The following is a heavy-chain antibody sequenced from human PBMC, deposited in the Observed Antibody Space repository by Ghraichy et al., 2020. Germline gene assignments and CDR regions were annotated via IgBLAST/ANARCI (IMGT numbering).Heavy chain of an antibody. J-gene: IGHJ4*02. CDR3: ARVLRTGTTPPRGYFDF. CDR2: IHHSGHT. V-gene: IGHV4-59*01. Sequence: SETLSLTCNVSDGSISSYYWSWIRQSPGKGLEWIGYIHHSGHTNQNPSLKTRVTMSVDTSKNQFSLRLSSVTAADTAVYYCARVLRTGTTPPRGYFDFWGQVALVTVSS. CDR1: DGSISSYY. D-gene: IGHD1-1*01.